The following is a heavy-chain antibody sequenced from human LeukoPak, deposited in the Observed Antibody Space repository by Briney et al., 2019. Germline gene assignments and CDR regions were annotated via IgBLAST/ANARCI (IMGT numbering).Heavy chain of an antibody. CDR3: AKDRCSNGIGCYYYYMEV. V-gene: IGHV3-30*02. J-gene: IGHJ6*03. CDR2: IQYDRTNE. D-gene: IGHD2-8*01. CDR1: GFTFSSYA. Sequence: GGSLRLSCAASGFTFSSYAMSWVRQAPGKGLEWVAYIQYDRTNEQYAHSVKGRFRISRDNSNNILYLQMNSLRTEDTAVCYCAKDRCSNGIGCYYYYMEVWGKGTTVTISS.